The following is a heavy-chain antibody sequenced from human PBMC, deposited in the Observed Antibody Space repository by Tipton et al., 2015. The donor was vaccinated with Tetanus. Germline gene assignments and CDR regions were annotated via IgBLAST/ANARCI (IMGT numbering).Heavy chain of an antibody. CDR1: GFTFSSYG. D-gene: IGHD1-26*01. V-gene: IGHV3-33*01. CDR3: ARELDSGSYGGYFDY. J-gene: IGHJ4*02. Sequence: SLRLSCAASGFTFSSYGMHWVRQAPGKGLEWVTVIWYDGSNKYYADSVKGRFTISRDNSKNTLYLQMNSLRAEDTGVYYCARELDSGSYGGYFDYWGQGTLVTVSS. CDR2: IWYDGSNK.